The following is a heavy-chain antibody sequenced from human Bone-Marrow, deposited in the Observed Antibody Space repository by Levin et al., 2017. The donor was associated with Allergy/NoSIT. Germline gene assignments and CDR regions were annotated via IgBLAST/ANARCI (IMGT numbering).Heavy chain of an antibody. D-gene: IGHD3-16*01. CDR2: ISSSSSTI. J-gene: IGHJ6*02. V-gene: IGHV3-48*01. CDR3: ARDYGGGKLLGRYYYYYGMDV. CDR1: GFTFSSYS. Sequence: GGSLRLSCAASGFTFSSYSMNWVRQAPGKGLEWVSYISSSSSTIYYADSVKGRFTISRDNAKNSLYLQMNSLRAEDTAVYYCARDYGGGKLLGRYYYYYGMDVWGQGTTVTVSS.